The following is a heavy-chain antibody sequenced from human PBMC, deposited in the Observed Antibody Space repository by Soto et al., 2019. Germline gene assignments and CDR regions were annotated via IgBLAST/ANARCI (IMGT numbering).Heavy chain of an antibody. D-gene: IGHD3-10*01. CDR1: GFTFSSYG. V-gene: IGHV3-33*01. CDR3: ARASYYGSGSYYKPYFDY. Sequence: LRLSCAASGFTFSSYGMHWVRQAPGKGLEWVAVIWYDGSNKYYADSVKGRFTISRDNSKNTLYLQMNSLRAEDTAVYYCARASYYGSGSYYKPYFDYWGQGTLVTVSS. J-gene: IGHJ4*02. CDR2: IWYDGSNK.